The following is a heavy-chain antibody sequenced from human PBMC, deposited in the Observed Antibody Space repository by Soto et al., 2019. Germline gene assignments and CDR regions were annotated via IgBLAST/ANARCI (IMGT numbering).Heavy chain of an antibody. CDR3: AKDWATLAAGRFFDS. D-gene: IGHD3-3*01. CDR2: ISFEGSNK. CDR1: GFNFSEYA. Sequence: AGGSLRLSCAASGFNFSEYAMHWVRQSPGKGLEWLAIISFEGSNKYSANSVKGRFTISRDNSKNTLYLQMNNLRPEDTAMYYCAKDWATLAAGRFFDSWGQGTPVTVSS. J-gene: IGHJ4*02. V-gene: IGHV3-30*18.